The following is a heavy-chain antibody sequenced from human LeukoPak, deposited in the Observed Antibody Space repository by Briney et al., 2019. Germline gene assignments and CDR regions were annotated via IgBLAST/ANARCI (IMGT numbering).Heavy chain of an antibody. V-gene: IGHV3-30*18. CDR2: ISYDGSNK. D-gene: IGHD3-22*01. CDR1: GFTFSSYG. Sequence: PGRSLRLSCAAFGFTFSSYGMHWVRQAPGKGLEWVAVISYDGSNKYYADSVKGRFTISRDNSKNTLYLQMNGLRAEDTAVYYCAKDADDYYDSSGLFDYWGQGTLVTVSS. CDR3: AKDADDYYDSSGLFDY. J-gene: IGHJ4*02.